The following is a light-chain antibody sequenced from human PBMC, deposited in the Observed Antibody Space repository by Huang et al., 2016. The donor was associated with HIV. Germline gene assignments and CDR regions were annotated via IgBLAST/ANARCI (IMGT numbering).Light chain of an antibody. CDR2: GAS. CDR3: QQYGSSQGT. V-gene: IGKV3-20*01. J-gene: IGKJ5*01. CDR1: QSVYYNY. Sequence: EIVLTQSPGTLSLSPGERATLSCRASQSVYYNYLAWYQPKPGQAPRLLIHGASRRATAIPDMCSGRGSGTDFALTISRLEPEDFAVYYCQQYGSSQGTVGRGTRLETK.